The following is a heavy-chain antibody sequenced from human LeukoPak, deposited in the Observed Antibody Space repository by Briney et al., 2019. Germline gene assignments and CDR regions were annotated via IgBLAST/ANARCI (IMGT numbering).Heavy chain of an antibody. J-gene: IGHJ4*02. CDR2: ISYDGSNK. CDR1: GFTFSSYA. Sequence: GRSLRLSCAASGFTFSSYAMHWVRQAPGKGLEWVAVISYDGSNKYYADSVKGRFTISRDNSKNTLYLQMNSLRAEDTAVYYCARETYSFDYWGQGTLVTVSS. CDR3: ARETYSFDY. V-gene: IGHV3-30-3*01. D-gene: IGHD4-11*01.